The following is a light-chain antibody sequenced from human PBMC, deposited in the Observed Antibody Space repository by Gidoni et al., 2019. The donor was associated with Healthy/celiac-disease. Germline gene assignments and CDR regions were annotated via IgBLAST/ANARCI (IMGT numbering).Light chain of an antibody. J-gene: IGLJ2*01. CDR3: RSYTSSSTRGI. Sequence: QSALTQPASASGSPGQSITISCRGPSRDVGGYDFVPWYQQHPGKAPKLIIYDVTNRPPGVSDRFSGSKSGNTASLTISGVQAEDEAHYYCRSYTSSSTRGIFGGGTKLTVL. CDR2: DVT. V-gene: IGLV2-14*03. CDR1: SRDVGGYDF.